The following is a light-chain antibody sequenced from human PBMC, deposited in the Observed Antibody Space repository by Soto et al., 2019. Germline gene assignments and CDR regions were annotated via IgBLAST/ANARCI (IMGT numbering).Light chain of an antibody. CDR1: QGIRTY. Sequence: IQLTQSPSSLSTSVGDRVTITCRDSQGIRTYLAWYQQTQGKAPKVXIYAASTLQSGVPSRFSGSGAGTDCTLPISSLQPEDFETDFCQQSYSTPITFDQGTRLEIK. V-gene: IGKV1-9*01. J-gene: IGKJ5*01. CDR3: QQSYSTPIT. CDR2: AAS.